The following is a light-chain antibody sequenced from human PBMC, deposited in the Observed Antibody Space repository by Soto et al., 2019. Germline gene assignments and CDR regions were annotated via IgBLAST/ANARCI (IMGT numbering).Light chain of an antibody. Sequence: TVMTQSPATLSMSPGDRAALSCRASLNVATNMAWYQQTPGQAPRLLIYGASIRATGVPASFTGSGSGTEFTLTINNLQSADFAVYYCHQYNTGLRTFGRGTRVEV. CDR2: GAS. J-gene: IGKJ1*01. CDR3: HQYNTGLRT. CDR1: LNVATN. V-gene: IGKV3-15*01.